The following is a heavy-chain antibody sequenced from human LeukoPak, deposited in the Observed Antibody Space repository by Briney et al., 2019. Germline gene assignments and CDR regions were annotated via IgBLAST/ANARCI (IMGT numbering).Heavy chain of an antibody. CDR3: ARDSGGLNYDY. V-gene: IGHV1-8*01. Sequence: ASVKVSCKASGYTFTSYDINWVRQATGQGLEWMGWMSPNSANTGYAQKFQGRVTMTRNTSISTAYMELSGLRSEDTAVYYCARDSGGLNYDYWGQETLVNVSS. J-gene: IGHJ4*02. D-gene: IGHD1-26*01. CDR2: MSPNSANT. CDR1: GYTFTSYD.